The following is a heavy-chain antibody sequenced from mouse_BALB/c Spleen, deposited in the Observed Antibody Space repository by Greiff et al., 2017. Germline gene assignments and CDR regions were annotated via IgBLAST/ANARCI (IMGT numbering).Heavy chain of an antibody. CDR1: GFTFSSYA. V-gene: IGHV5-6-5*01. J-gene: IGHJ4*01. CDR3: AREGITTVPHYYAMDY. CDR2: ISSGGST. Sequence: EVKLQESGGGLVKPGGSLKLSCAASGFTFSSYAMSWVRQTPEKRLEWVASISSGGSTYYPDSVKGRFTISRDNARNILYLQMSSLRSEDTAMYYCAREGITTVPHYYAMDYWGQGTSVTVSS. D-gene: IGHD1-1*01.